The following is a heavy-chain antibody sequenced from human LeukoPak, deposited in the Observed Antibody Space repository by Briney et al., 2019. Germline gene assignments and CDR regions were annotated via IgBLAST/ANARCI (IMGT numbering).Heavy chain of an antibody. D-gene: IGHD3-10*01. CDR2: IKQDGSEK. V-gene: IGHV3-7*05. CDR1: GFTFSSYW. CDR3: ARDRVTMVRGVNYYFDY. J-gene: IGHJ4*02. Sequence: GGSLRLSCAASGFTFSSYWMSWVRRAPGKGLERVANIKQDGSEKYYVDSVKGRFTISRDNAKNSLYLQMNSLRAEDTAVYYCARDRVTMVRGVNYYFDYWGQGTLVTVSS.